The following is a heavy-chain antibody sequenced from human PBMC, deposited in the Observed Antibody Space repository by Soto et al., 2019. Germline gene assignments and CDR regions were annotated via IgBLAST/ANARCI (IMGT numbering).Heavy chain of an antibody. CDR1: GGTFSNYA. CDR3: AHFSVGGPARSGAFDI. J-gene: IGHJ3*02. D-gene: IGHD2-2*01. V-gene: IGHV1-69*01. CDR2: IIPMFGTA. Sequence: QVQLVQSGAEVKKPGSSVKVSCKDSGGTFSNYAINWVRHAPGQGLEWMGGIIPMFGTANYAQNYQARVTITADESTSTAHMELRRLRSEDTAVYFCAHFSVGGPARSGAFDIWGQGTMVTVSS.